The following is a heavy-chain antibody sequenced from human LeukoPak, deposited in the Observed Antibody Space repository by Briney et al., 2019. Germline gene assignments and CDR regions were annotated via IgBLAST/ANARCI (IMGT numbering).Heavy chain of an antibody. CDR2: IDGDGSGT. Sequence: GGSLTLSCAASGLTFSNHWWHWVRQAQGKGLVWVSRIDGDGSGTSYADSVKGRSAVSSDNTQNTSYLHMTSLRAEDSAVYYCATVFDYWGQGTLVTVSS. D-gene: IGHD4-17*01. CDR3: ATVFDY. V-gene: IGHV3-74*01. J-gene: IGHJ4*02. CDR1: GLTFSNHW.